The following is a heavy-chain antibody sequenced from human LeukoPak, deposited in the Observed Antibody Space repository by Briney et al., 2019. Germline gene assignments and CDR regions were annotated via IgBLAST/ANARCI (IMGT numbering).Heavy chain of an antibody. V-gene: IGHV3-23*01. CDR1: GFTFSSYA. D-gene: IGHD2-15*01. CDR2: ISGSGGST. CDR3: AKNWGYCSGDSCYFDY. J-gene: IGHJ4*02. Sequence: GSLRLSCAASGFTFSSYAMSWVRQAPGKGLEWVSAISGSGGSTYYADSVKGRFTISRDNSKNTLYLQMNSLRAEDTAVYYCAKNWGYCSGDSCYFDYWGQGTLVTVSS.